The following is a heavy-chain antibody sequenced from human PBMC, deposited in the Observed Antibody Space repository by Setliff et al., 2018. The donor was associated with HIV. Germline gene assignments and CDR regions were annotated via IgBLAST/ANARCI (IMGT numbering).Heavy chain of an antibody. D-gene: IGHD2-15*01. CDR1: GYIFTTYG. J-gene: IGHJ3*02. CDR3: AREGWPSDAFDI. CDR2: INPYSGDT. Sequence: ASVKVSCKTSGYIFTTYGVSWIRQAPGQGLEWMGWINPYSGDTKYLQKFQGRVTLTTDTSTSTAYMDLRSLRSDDPAVYYCAREGWPSDAFDIWGQGTMVTVSS. V-gene: IGHV1-18*01.